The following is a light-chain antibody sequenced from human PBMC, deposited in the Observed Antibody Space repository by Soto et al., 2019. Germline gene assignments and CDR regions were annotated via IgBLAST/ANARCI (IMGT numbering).Light chain of an antibody. Sequence: DIVMTQSPDSLAVSLGERATINCKSSQSVLYSSNNKNYLAWYQQKPGQPPKLLIYWASTRESGVPDRFSGSGSGTDFTLTISSLQAEDVAVYYCQQYCSTPYTFGQGTKLESK. J-gene: IGKJ2*01. CDR3: QQYCSTPYT. CDR1: QSVLYSSNNKNY. CDR2: WAS. V-gene: IGKV4-1*01.